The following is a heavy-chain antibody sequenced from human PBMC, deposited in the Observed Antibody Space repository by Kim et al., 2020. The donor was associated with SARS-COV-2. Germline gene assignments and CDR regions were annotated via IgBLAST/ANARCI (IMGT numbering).Heavy chain of an antibody. J-gene: IGHJ6*02. CDR2: TDHTGAI. D-gene: IGHD1-26*01. V-gene: IGHV4-34*01. CDR3: ARGWVGVVPSPIRGLGPHYDYYAMDV. Sequence: SETLSLRCAVYVGSFSGYHWSWVRQPPGRGLEWIGETDHTGAITYNPALKARAAISVDRSKNQISLQLTSVTAADTAVYFCARGWVGVVPSPIRGLGPHYDYYAMDVWGQGTTVTVSS. CDR1: VGSFSGYH.